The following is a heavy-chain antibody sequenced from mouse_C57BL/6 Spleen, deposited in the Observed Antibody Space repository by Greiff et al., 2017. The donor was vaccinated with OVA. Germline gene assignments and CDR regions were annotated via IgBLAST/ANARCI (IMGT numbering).Heavy chain of an antibody. J-gene: IGHJ1*03. CDR3: TGTSFDV. CDR2: IRLKSENYAT. V-gene: IGHV6-3*01. Sequence: EVKLMESGGGLVQPGGSMKLSCVASGFTFSNYWMNWVRQSPEKGLEWVAQIRLKSENYATHYAESVKGRFTISRDDSKSSVYLQMNNLRAEDTGIYYCTGTSFDVWGTGTTVTVSS. CDR1: GFTFSNYW.